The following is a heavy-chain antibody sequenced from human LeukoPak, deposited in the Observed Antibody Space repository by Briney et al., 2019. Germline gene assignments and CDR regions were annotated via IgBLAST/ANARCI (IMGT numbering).Heavy chain of an antibody. J-gene: IGHJ4*02. CDR2: ISAYNGNT. CDR1: GYTFTSYG. Sequence: GASVKVSCKASGYTFTSYGISWVRQAPGQGLEWMGWISAYNGNTNYAQKLQGRVTMTTDTSTSTAYMELWSLRSDDTAVYYCARSTGFGESPPYYFDYWGQGTLVTVSS. V-gene: IGHV1-18*01. D-gene: IGHD3-10*01. CDR3: ARSTGFGESPPYYFDY.